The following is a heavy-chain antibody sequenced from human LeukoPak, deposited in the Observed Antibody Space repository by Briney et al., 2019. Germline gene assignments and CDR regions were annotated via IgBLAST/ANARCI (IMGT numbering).Heavy chain of an antibody. CDR3: ARGSRYDYVWGSYREHNFDY. V-gene: IGHV4-34*01. J-gene: IGHJ4*02. D-gene: IGHD3-16*02. CDR1: GGSFSGYY. CDR2: INHSGST. Sequence: SETLSLTCAFYGGSFSGYYWSWIRQPPGKGLEWIGEINHSGSTNYNPSLKSRVTISVDTSKNQFSLKLSSVTAADTAVYYCARGSRYDYVWGSYREHNFDYWGQGTLVTVSS.